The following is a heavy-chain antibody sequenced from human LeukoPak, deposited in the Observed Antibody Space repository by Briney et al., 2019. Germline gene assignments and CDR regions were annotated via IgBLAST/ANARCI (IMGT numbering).Heavy chain of an antibody. V-gene: IGHV4-59*08. CDR3: ARHGGSGTIDY. J-gene: IGHJ4*02. Sequence: SETLSLTCTVSGGSISSYYWSWIRQPPGKGLEWIGHIYYSGSTNYNPSLKSRVTISVDTSKNQFSLKLSSVTAADTAVYYCARHGGSGTIDYWGQGTLVTVSS. D-gene: IGHD3-10*01. CDR1: GGSISSYY. CDR2: IYYSGST.